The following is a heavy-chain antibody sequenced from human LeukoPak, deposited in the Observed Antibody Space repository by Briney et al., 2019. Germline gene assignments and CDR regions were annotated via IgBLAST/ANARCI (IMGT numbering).Heavy chain of an antibody. D-gene: IGHD6-13*01. CDR3: ARDIAAAGQDY. V-gene: IGHV3-48*04. J-gene: IGHJ4*02. CDR2: ISSSSSTI. CDR1: GFTFSSYS. Sequence: HAGGSLRLSCAASGFTFSSYSMNWVRQAPGKGLEWVSYISSSSSTIYYADSVKGRFTISRDNAKNSLYLQMNSLRAEDTAVYYCARDIAAAGQDYWGQGTLVTVSS.